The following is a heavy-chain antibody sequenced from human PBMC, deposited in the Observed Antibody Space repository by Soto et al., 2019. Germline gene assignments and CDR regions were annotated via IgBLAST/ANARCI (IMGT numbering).Heavy chain of an antibody. CDR3: ARDSATSFDP. J-gene: IGHJ5*02. Sequence: GGSLRLSCAASGFTFNIYDMNWVRQAPGKGLEWVAHISSGSGSIYYADSVKGRFTISRDNIKNSLYLQMNSLRAEDTAVYYCARDSATSFDPWGQGTLVTVSS. CDR1: GFTFNIYD. V-gene: IGHV3-48*01. CDR2: ISSGSGSI.